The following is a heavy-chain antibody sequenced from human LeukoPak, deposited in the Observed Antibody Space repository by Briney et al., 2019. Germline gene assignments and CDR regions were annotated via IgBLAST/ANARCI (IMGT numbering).Heavy chain of an antibody. D-gene: IGHD3-10*01. V-gene: IGHV4-59*01. Sequence: SETLSLTCTVSGGSISSYYWSWIRQPPGKGLEWIGYIYYSGSTNYNPSLKSRVTISVDPSKNQFSLKLSSVTAADTAVYYCARVGFREPAFDYWGQGTLVTVSS. CDR1: GGSISSYY. J-gene: IGHJ4*02. CDR3: ARVGFREPAFDY. CDR2: IYYSGST.